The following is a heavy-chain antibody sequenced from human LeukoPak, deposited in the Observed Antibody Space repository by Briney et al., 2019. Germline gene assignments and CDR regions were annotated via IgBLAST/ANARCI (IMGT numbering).Heavy chain of an antibody. CDR1: GGTFSSYA. J-gene: IGHJ4*02. CDR3: ARGGITTSYYFDY. V-gene: IGHV1-69*05. CDR2: IIPIFGTA. D-gene: IGHD3-22*01. Sequence: SVKVSCKASGGTFSSYAISWVRQAPGQGLEWMGGIIPIFGTANYAQKFQGRVTITTDESTSTAYMEPSSLRSEDTAVYYCARGGITTSYYFDYWGQGTLVTVSS.